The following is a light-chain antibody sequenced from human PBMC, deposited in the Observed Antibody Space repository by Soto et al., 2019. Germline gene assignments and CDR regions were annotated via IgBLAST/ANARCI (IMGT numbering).Light chain of an antibody. CDR2: HAS. J-gene: IGKJ1*01. CDR3: QQYNTYLS. V-gene: IGKV1-5*01. CDR1: QSISRR. Sequence: DIQMTQSPSTLSASVGNRVTISCRASQSISRRLAWYQQKPGKAPTLLIYHASCLESGVPSRLSGSGSVTKFTLNITSLQPDDVATYYCQQYNTYLSFGQGTKVDIK.